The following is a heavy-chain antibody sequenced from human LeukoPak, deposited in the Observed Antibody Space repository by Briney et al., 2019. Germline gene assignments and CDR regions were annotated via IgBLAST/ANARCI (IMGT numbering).Heavy chain of an antibody. J-gene: IGHJ4*02. V-gene: IGHV4-59*01. Sequence: NPSETLSLTCSVSGGPISSYYWSWIRQPPRKGLEWIGYIYYSGSTNYNPSLKSRVTISVDTSKNQFSLKLSSVTAADTAVYYCARTLSGYLTHFDYWGQGTLVTVSS. CDR2: IYYSGST. D-gene: IGHD3-3*01. CDR1: GGPISSYY. CDR3: ARTLSGYLTHFDY.